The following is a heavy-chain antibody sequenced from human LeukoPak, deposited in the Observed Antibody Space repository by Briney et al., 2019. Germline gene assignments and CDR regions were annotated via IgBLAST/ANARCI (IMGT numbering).Heavy chain of an antibody. CDR3: ASPRWSGYSYGYGPFRY. CDR2: IYYSGTT. D-gene: IGHD5-18*01. Sequence: PSETLSLTCTVSGGSISSSNYYWGWIRQPPGKGLEWIGSIYYSGTTYYSSSLKSRVTISVDTSKNQFSLKLSSVTAADTAVYYCASPRWSGYSYGYGPFRYWGQGTLVTVSS. J-gene: IGHJ4*02. V-gene: IGHV4-39*07. CDR1: GGSISSSNYY.